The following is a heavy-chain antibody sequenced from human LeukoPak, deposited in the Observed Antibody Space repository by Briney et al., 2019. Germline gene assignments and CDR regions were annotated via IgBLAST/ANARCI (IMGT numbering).Heavy chain of an antibody. D-gene: IGHD5-18*01. J-gene: IGHJ5*02. V-gene: IGHV1-2*02. CDR3: ARGLGVDTAMVTENWFDP. Sequence: GASVKVSCKASGYTFTGYYMHWVRQAPGQGLEWMGWINPNSGGTNYAQKFQGRVTMTRDTSICTAYMELSRLRSDDTAVYYCARGLGVDTAMVTENWFDPWGQGTLVTVSS. CDR1: GYTFTGYY. CDR2: INPNSGGT.